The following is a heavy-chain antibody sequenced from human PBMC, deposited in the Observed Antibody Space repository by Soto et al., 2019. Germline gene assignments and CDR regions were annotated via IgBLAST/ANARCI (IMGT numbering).Heavy chain of an antibody. CDR2: ISSSSSYI. CDR3: ARDGSYSAFDI. J-gene: IGHJ3*02. D-gene: IGHD1-26*01. Sequence: PGGSLRLSCGSSGFNFANYAMGWVRQAPGKGLEWVSGISSSSSYIYYADSVKGRFTISRDNAKNSLYLQMNSLRAEDTAVYYCARDGSYSAFDIWGQGTMVTVSS. V-gene: IGHV3-21*01. CDR1: GFNFANYA.